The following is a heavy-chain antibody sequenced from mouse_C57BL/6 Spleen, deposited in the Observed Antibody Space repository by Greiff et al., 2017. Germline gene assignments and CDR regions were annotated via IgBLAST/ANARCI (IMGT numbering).Heavy chain of an antibody. D-gene: IGHD2-4*01. CDR3: ARQIYYDYDVYAMDY. CDR1: GFTFSSYT. V-gene: IGHV5-9*01. J-gene: IGHJ4*01. Sequence: EVQRVESGGGLVKPGGSLKLSCAASGFTFSSYTMSWVRQTPEKRLEWVATISGGGGNTYYPDSVKGRFTISRDNAKSTLYLQMSSLRSEDTALYDCARQIYYDYDVYAMDYWGQGTSVTVSS. CDR2: ISGGGGNT.